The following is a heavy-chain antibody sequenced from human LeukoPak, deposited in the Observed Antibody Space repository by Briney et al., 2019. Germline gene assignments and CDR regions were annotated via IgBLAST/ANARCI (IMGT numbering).Heavy chain of an antibody. CDR2: TNPSSGKT. Sequence: ASVKVSCNASGYNFANSGISWVRQAPGQGLEWVGWTNPSSGKTEYDQKFWGRVSLTTDTCTRTAFLELRRLRSDDTAVYYCAKEVAYHFDHWGQGNLVSVSS. D-gene: IGHD2-21*01. CDR3: AKEVAYHFDH. CDR1: GYNFANSG. J-gene: IGHJ4*02. V-gene: IGHV1-18*01.